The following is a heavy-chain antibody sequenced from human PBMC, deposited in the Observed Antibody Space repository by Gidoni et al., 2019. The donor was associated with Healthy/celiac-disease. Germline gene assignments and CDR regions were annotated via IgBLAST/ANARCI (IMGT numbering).Heavy chain of an antibody. V-gene: IGHV1-69*06. CDR2: IIPIFGTA. D-gene: IGHD6-19*01. CDR3: ASRSTYTYERPGYSSGWHPD. J-gene: IGHJ4*02. CDR1: GGTFSSYA. Sequence: QVQPVQSGAEVKKPGSSVKVSCKASGGTFSSYAISWVRQAPGQGLEWMGGIIPIFGTANYAQKFQGRVTITADKSTSTAYMELSSLRSEDTAVYYCASRSTYTYERPGYSSGWHPDWGQGTLVTVSS.